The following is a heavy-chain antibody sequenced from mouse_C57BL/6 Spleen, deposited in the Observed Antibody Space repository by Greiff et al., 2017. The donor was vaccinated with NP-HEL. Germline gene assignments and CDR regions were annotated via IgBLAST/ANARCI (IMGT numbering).Heavy chain of an antibody. CDR1: GFSLTSYG. V-gene: IGHV2-3*01. CDR2: IWCDGCT. Sequence: VKLLESGPGLVAPSQTLSITCTVSGFSLTSYGVSWVRQPPGKGLAWLGEIWCDGCTNYHLAIITGLSNSKDNSKSQVFLKLNSLQTDETATYYCAKLLRYYAMDSWGQGTSVTVSS. CDR3: AKLLRYYAMDS. J-gene: IGHJ4*01. D-gene: IGHD1-1*01.